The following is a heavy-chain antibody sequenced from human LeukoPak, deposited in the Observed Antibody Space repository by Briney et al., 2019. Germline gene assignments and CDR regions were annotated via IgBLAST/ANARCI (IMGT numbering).Heavy chain of an antibody. CDR1: GFTFSDYY. J-gene: IGHJ3*02. V-gene: IGHV3-11*01. CDR2: TSSSGSTI. Sequence: GGSLRLSCAASGFTFSDYYMSWIRQAPGKGLEWVSCTSSSGSTIYYADSVKGRFTISRDNAKNSLYLQMNSLRAEDTAVYYCARSEYSSSSDAFDIWGQGTMVTVSS. D-gene: IGHD6-6*01. CDR3: ARSEYSSSSDAFDI.